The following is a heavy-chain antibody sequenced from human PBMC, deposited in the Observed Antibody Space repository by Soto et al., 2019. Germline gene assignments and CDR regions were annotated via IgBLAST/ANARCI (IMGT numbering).Heavy chain of an antibody. CDR2: INPSGGST. CDR3: ARTDTIYGDYERGAFDF. J-gene: IGHJ3*01. D-gene: IGHD4-17*01. V-gene: IGHV1-46*03. Sequence: QVQLVQSGAEVKKPGASVKVSCKASGYTFTSYYMHWVRQAPGQGLEWMGIINPSGGSTSYAQKFQGRVTMTRDMSTSTVYMELSSRRSKDTAVFYCARTDTIYGDYERGAFDFWGQGTMVTVSA. CDR1: GYTFTSYY.